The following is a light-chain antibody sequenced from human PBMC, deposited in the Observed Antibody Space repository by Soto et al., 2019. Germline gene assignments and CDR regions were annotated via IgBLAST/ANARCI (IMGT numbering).Light chain of an antibody. CDR2: GVS. CDR3: QQFGTSPLVT. Sequence: EIVLTRSPGTLSLSPGERATLSCRASQSVSTKYLAWYQQKPGQAPRLLIHGVSIRATGIPDRFSGSGSGTDFILTISRLEPEDFAVYYCQQFGTSPLVTFGPGTNADIK. J-gene: IGKJ3*01. CDR1: QSVSTKY. V-gene: IGKV3-20*01.